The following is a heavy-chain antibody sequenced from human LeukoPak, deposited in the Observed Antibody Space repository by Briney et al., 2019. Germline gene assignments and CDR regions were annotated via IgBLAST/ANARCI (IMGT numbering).Heavy chain of an antibody. CDR2: INPSGGST. CDR1: GYTFTSYY. V-gene: IGHV1-46*01. D-gene: IGHD2-15*01. J-gene: IGHJ4*02. Sequence: ASVKVSCKASGYTFTSYYMHWVRQAPGQGLEWMGIINPSGGSTSYAQKFQGRVTMTRDTSTSTVYMELSSLRSEDTAVYYCARGGGTSCLLGYCSGGSRYWGQGTLVTVSS. CDR3: ARGGGTSCLLGYCSGGSRY.